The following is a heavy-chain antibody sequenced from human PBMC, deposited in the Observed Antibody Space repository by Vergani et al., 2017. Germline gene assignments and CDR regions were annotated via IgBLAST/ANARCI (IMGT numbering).Heavy chain of an antibody. CDR2: INHRGST. Sequence: QVQLQQWGAGLLKPSETLSLTCAVYGGSFSGYYWSWIRQPPGKGLEWIGEINHRGSTNYKPPHKSLVTISVDTTKNQFSLKLNSVTAADTAVSYCAREVAAAGTGWFDPWGQGTLVTVSS. D-gene: IGHD6-13*01. J-gene: IGHJ5*02. CDR3: AREVAAAGTGWFDP. CDR1: GGSFSGYY. V-gene: IGHV4-34*01.